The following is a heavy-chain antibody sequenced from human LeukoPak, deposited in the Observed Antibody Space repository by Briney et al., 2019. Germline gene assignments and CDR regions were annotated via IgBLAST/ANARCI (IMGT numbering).Heavy chain of an antibody. CDR3: ARSESGYCSSTSCSPFDC. D-gene: IGHD2-2*01. Sequence: SVKVSCKASGGTFSSYAISWVRQAPGQGLEWMGGIIPIFGTANYAQKFQGRVTITTDESTSTAYMELSSLRSEDTAVYYCARSESGYCSSTSCSPFDCWGQGTLVTVSS. J-gene: IGHJ4*02. V-gene: IGHV1-69*05. CDR2: IIPIFGTA. CDR1: GGTFSSYA.